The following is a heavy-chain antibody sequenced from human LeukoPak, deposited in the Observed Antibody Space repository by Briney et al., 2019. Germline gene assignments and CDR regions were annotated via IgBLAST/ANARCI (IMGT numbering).Heavy chain of an antibody. V-gene: IGHV3-21*01. CDR1: EFTFSSYA. Sequence: PGRSLRLSCAASEFTFSSYAMHWVRQAPGKGLEWVSSISSRSSYIFYADSVKGRFTISRDNAKKSLYLQMNSLRAEDTAVYYCASGVNYFDYWGQGTLVTVSS. CDR3: ASGVNYFDY. D-gene: IGHD3-3*01. CDR2: ISSRSSYI. J-gene: IGHJ4*02.